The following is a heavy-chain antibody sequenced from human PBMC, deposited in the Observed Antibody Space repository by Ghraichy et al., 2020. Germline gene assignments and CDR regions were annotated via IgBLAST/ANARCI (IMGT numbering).Heavy chain of an antibody. Sequence: GSLRLSCAVYGGSFSGYYWSWIRQPPGKGLEWIGEINHSGSTNYNPSLKSRVTISVDTSKNQFSLKLSSVTAADTAVYYCARGAPPACTNGVCYTSYFDYWGQGTLLTVSS. D-gene: IGHD2-8*01. CDR1: GGSFSGYY. J-gene: IGHJ4*02. CDR3: ARGAPPACTNGVCYTSYFDY. V-gene: IGHV4-34*01. CDR2: INHSGST.